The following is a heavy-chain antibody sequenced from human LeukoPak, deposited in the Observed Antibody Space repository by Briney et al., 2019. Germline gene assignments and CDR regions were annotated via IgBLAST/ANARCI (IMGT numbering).Heavy chain of an antibody. CDR3: ARRTYNWNDVFWFDP. V-gene: IGHV1-46*01. CDR2: INPSGGNT. J-gene: IGHJ5*02. D-gene: IGHD1-1*01. Sequence: ASVKVSCKASGYTFTSYYMHWVRQAPGQGLEWMGIINPSGGNTGYAQKFQGRVTMTRDMSTSTVYMELSSLRSEDTAVYYCARRTYNWNDVFWFDPWGQGTLVTVSS. CDR1: GYTFTSYY.